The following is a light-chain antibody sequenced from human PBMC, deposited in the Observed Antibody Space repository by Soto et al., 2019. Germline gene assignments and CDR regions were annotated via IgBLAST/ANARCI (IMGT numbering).Light chain of an antibody. V-gene: IGKV3D-20*02. CDR1: QTVSNNY. CDR3: QQRSNRPPLT. CDR2: GAS. J-gene: IGKJ4*01. Sequence: LVLTPSAGTLSLSPGSISDFSWRRIQTVSNNYLAWCQQKPGQAPRVIMYGASRRATGIPDRFSGSGSGTDFTLTISSLEPEDFAVYYCQQRSNRPPLTFGRGTKVDIK.